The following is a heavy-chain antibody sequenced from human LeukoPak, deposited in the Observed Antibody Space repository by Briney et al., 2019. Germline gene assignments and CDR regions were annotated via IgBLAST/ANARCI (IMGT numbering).Heavy chain of an antibody. CDR2: ISYDGSNK. Sequence: GGSLRLSCAASGFTFSSYAMSWVRQAPGKGLEWVAVISYDGSNKYYADSVKGRFTISRDNSKNTLYLQMNSLRAEDTAVYYCAKAADLWFGELLFCMDVWGQGTTVTVYS. CDR1: GFTFSSYA. V-gene: IGHV3-30*18. D-gene: IGHD3-10*01. J-gene: IGHJ6*02. CDR3: AKAADLWFGELLFCMDV.